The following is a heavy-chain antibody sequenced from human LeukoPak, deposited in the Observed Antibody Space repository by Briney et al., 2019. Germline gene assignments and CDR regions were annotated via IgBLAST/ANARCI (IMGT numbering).Heavy chain of an antibody. CDR3: ARARADSSSWYYYYYMDG. V-gene: IGHV4-59*01. CDR1: GGSISSYY. CDR2: IYYSGST. Sequence: PSETLSLTCTVSGGSISSYYWSWIRQPPGKGLEWIGDIYYSGSTNYNPSLKSRVTISVDTSKNQCPLKLSSVNAADTAVYYCARARADSSSWYYYYYMDGWGKGTTVTVSS. J-gene: IGHJ6*03. D-gene: IGHD6-13*01.